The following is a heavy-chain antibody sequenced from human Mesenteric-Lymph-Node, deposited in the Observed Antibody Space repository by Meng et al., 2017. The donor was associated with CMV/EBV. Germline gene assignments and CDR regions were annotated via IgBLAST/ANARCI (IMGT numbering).Heavy chain of an antibody. J-gene: IGHJ4*02. V-gene: IGHV3-30*03. D-gene: IGHD2-2*01. CDR2: ISYDGNNK. CDR1: GLTFTSYG. CDR3: AGEYQLLNTPYFEY. Sequence: ASGLTFTSYGMHWVRQAPGKGLEWVSTISYDGNNKHYADSVKGRFTISRDNSKNTLFLQLNSLTAEDTAVYYCAGEYQLLNTPYFEYWGQGTVVTVSS.